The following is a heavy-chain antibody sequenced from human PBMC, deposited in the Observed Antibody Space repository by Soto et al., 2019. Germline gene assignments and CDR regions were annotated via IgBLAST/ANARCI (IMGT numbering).Heavy chain of an antibody. CDR3: AKRRGAGGHFDY. V-gene: IGHV3-11*01. J-gene: IGHJ4*02. CDR2: ISSSGSTI. CDR1: GFTFSDYY. Sequence: GGSLRLSCAASGFTFSDYYMSWIRQAPGKGLEWVSYISSSGSTIYYADSVKGRFTISRDNSKNTLSLQMNSLTAEDTAVYFCAKRRGAGGHFDYWGQGALVTVSS. D-gene: IGHD2-15*01.